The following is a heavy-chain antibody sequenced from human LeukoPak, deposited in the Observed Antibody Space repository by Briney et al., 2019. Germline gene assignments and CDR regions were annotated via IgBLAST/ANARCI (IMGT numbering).Heavy chain of an antibody. CDR3: ARRGDSSSWPYFDY. Sequence: PSEILSLTCTVSGGSISSYYWSWIRQPPGKGLEWIGYIYYSGSTNYNPSLKSRVTISVDTSKNQFSLKLSSVTAADTAVYYCARRGDSSSWPYFDYWGQGTLVTVSS. V-gene: IGHV4-59*08. D-gene: IGHD6-13*01. CDR1: GGSISSYY. J-gene: IGHJ4*02. CDR2: IYYSGST.